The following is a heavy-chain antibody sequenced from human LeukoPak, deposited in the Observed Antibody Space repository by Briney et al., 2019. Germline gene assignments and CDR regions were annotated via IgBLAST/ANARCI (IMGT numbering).Heavy chain of an antibody. Sequence: ASVKVSCKASGYTFTSYDINWVRQATGQGLGWMGWMNPNSGNTVYAQKFQGRVTITRSTSISTAYMELSSLRSEDTAVYYCARRGSYGSVDYWGQGTLVTVSS. CDR1: GYTFTSYD. CDR3: ARRGSYGSVDY. J-gene: IGHJ4*02. V-gene: IGHV1-8*03. CDR2: MNPNSGNT. D-gene: IGHD1-26*01.